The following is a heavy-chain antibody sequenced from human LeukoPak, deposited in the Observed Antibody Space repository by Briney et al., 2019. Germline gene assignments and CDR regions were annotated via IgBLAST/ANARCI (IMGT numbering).Heavy chain of an antibody. CDR1: GGFINNYY. J-gene: IGHJ5*02. D-gene: IGHD3-22*01. Sequence: PSETLSLTCTVSGGFINNYYWSWIRQPAGKGLEWIGHIYFSGSTNYSPSLKSRVTMSVDTSKSQCSLRVTSVTAADTAVYYCARGYYDNSGPAFDPWGQGTPVTVSS. CDR2: IYFSGST. V-gene: IGHV4-4*07. CDR3: ARGYYDNSGPAFDP.